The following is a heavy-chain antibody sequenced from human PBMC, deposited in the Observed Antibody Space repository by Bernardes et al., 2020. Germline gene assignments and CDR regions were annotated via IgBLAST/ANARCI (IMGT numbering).Heavy chain of an antibody. CDR3: TRGYSGTYRVDY. V-gene: IGHV3-74*01. D-gene: IGHD1-26*01. CDR2: INGDGTIT. Sequence: GGSLRLSCAVSGFTFRNYWMHWVRQAPGKGLVWVSNINGDGTITNYADSVKGRFTISRDNAKNTLFLQMNSLRADDAALYYCTRGYSGTYRVDYWGQGTLVTVSS. J-gene: IGHJ4*02. CDR1: GFTFRNYW.